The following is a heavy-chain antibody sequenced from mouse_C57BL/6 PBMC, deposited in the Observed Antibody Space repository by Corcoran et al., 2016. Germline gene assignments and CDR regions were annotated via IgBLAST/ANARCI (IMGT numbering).Heavy chain of an antibody. CDR1: GYTFTDYY. D-gene: IGHD3-2*02. CDR2: IFPGSGST. CDR3: AREGRQLRLDYYAMDY. V-gene: IGHV1-75*01. J-gene: IGHJ4*01. Sequence: QVQLQQSGPELVKPGASVKISCKASGYTFTDYYINWVKQRPGQGLEWIGWIFPGSGSTYYNEKFKGKATLTVDKSSSTAYMLLSSLTSEDSAVYVCAREGRQLRLDYYAMDYWGQGTSVTVSS.